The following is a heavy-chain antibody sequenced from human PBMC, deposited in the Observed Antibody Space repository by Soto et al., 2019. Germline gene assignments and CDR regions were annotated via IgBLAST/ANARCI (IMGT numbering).Heavy chain of an antibody. Sequence: ASETLSLTCTVSGGSISSGGYYWSWIRQHPGKGLEWIGYIYYSGSTYYNPSLKSRVTISVDTSKNQFSLKLSSVTAADTAVYYCARLGVYYYDSSGYYYPFDYWGQGTLVTVSS. D-gene: IGHD3-22*01. V-gene: IGHV4-31*03. CDR2: IYYSGST. J-gene: IGHJ4*02. CDR1: GGSISSGGYY. CDR3: ARLGVYYYDSSGYYYPFDY.